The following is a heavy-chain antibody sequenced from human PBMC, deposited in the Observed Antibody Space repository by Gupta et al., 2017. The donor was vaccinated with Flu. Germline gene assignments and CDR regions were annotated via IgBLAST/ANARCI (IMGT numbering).Heavy chain of an antibody. CDR1: GFTVSRTY. V-gene: IGHV3-53*02. CDR2: IYSGGST. Sequence: EVQLVETGGGLIQPAGSLRLSCAASGFTVSRTYMSWVRQAPGKGLEWVSVIYSGGSTYYADSVKGRFTISRDNSKNTLYLQMNSLRAEDTAVYYCARDMRWGYYDSSSYGMDVWGQGTTVTVS. CDR3: ARDMRWGYYDSSSYGMDV. J-gene: IGHJ6*02. D-gene: IGHD3-22*01.